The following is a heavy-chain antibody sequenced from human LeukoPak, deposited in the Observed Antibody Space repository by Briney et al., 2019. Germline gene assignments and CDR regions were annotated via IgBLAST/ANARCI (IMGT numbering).Heavy chain of an antibody. Sequence: ASVKVSCKASGYTLTGYYMHWVRLAPGQGLEWMGWINPISGGTNYAQTFQGRVTMTRDTSTSTVYMELSSLRSEDTAVYYCARVADGGFDYWGQGTLVTVSS. D-gene: IGHD2-15*01. V-gene: IGHV1-2*02. J-gene: IGHJ4*02. CDR3: ARVADGGFDY. CDR1: GYTLTGYY. CDR2: INPISGGT.